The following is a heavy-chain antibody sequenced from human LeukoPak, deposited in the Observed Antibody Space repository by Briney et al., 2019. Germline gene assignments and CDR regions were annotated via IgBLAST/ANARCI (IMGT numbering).Heavy chain of an antibody. D-gene: IGHD3-10*01. Sequence: PGGSPRLSCAASGLSFSSYWMNWVRQAPGKGLEWVANIKQDGSEKYYVDSVKGRLTISRDNSKNTLYLQMNSLRAEDTAAYYCAKNHGSGSYLFDYWGQGTLVTVSS. J-gene: IGHJ4*02. CDR3: AKNHGSGSYLFDY. CDR1: GLSFSSYW. CDR2: IKQDGSEK. V-gene: IGHV3-7*05.